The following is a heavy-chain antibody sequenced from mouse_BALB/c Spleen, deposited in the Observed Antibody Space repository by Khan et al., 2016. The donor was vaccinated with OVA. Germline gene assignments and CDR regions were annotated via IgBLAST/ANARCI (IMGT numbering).Heavy chain of an antibody. CDR3: ARREKYGYDPSWFAY. J-gene: IGHJ3*01. V-gene: IGHV1-52*01. CDR1: GYTFTSYW. Sequence: QVQLKQSGAELVRPGASVKLSCKASGYTFTSYWMNWVRQRPRQGLEWIGKINPSDSESHYNQIFKDKATLTVDKSSGTAYMQLSSLTSEDSAVYYCARREKYGYDPSWFAYWGQGTLVIVSA. D-gene: IGHD2-2*01. CDR2: INPSDSES.